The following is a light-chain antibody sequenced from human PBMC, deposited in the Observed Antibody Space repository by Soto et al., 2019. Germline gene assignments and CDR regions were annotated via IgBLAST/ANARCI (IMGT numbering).Light chain of an antibody. Sequence: QSVLTQPASVSGSPGQSITISCTGSSSDIGGFNYVSWYQQHPSKAPKLLIYDVSCRPSGISDRFSGSKSGNTASLTISGLQPEDEADYYCSSYGASSTLFGGGTKLTVL. CDR2: DVS. CDR1: SSDIGGFNY. J-gene: IGLJ2*01. V-gene: IGLV2-14*03. CDR3: SSYGASSTL.